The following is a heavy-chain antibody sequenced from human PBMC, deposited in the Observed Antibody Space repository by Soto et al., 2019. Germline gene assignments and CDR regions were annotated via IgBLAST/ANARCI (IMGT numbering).Heavy chain of an antibody. CDR1: GLTFNCQG. CDR2: IIPILGIA. CDR3: ARRPYGYNAEDFDY. D-gene: IGHD5-12*01. Sequence: GAPVEVSSHASGLTFNCQGICWVQQAPGQGLEWMGRIIPILGIANYAQKFQGRVTITADKSTSTAYMELRSLRSEDTAVYYCARRPYGYNAEDFDYWGQGTLVTVSS. V-gene: IGHV1-69*04. J-gene: IGHJ4*02.